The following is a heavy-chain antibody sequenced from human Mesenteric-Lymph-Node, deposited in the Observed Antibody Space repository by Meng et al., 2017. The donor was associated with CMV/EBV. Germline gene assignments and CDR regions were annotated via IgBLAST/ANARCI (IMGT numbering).Heavy chain of an antibody. J-gene: IGHJ6*02. CDR3: ARDSDDLNCSSTSCSTYYYYGMDV. CDR1: GLTFSGYA. CDR2: IRYDGSNK. D-gene: IGHD2-2*02. V-gene: IGHV3-30*02. Sequence: GESLKISCAASGLTFSGYAMHWVRQAPGKGLEWMAFIRYDGSNKYYADSVKGRFTISRDNSKNTLYLQMNSLRAEDTAVYYCARDSDDLNCSSTSCSTYYYYGMDVWGQGTTVTVSS.